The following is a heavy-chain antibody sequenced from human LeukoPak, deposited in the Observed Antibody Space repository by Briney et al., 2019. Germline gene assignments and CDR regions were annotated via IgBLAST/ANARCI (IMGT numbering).Heavy chain of an antibody. V-gene: IGHV3-53*04. D-gene: IGHD6-19*01. J-gene: IGHJ4*02. CDR1: GFTVSSNY. CDR3: ARVTLSGLDYFDY. CDR2: IYSGGGT. Sequence: GGSLRLSCAASGFTVSSNYMSWVRQAPGKGLEWVSVIYSGGGTYYADSVKGRFTISRHNSKNTLYLQMNSLRAEDTAVYYCARVTLSGLDYFDYWGQGTLVTVSS.